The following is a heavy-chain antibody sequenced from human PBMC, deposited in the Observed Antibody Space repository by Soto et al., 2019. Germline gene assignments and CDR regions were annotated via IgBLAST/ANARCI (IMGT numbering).Heavy chain of an antibody. CDR2: ISAYNGNT. Sequence: ASVKVSCKASGYTFTSYGISWVRQAPGQGLEWMGWISAYNGNTNYAQKLQGRVTMTTDTSTSTAYMELRSLRSDDTAVYYCARVVHYYDSSGYAPSDAFDIWGQGTMVTVSS. CDR3: ARVVHYYDSSGYAPSDAFDI. V-gene: IGHV1-18*01. J-gene: IGHJ3*02. CDR1: GYTFTSYG. D-gene: IGHD3-22*01.